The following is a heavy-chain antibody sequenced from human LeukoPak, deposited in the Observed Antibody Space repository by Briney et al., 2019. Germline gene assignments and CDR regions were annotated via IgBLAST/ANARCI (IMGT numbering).Heavy chain of an antibody. D-gene: IGHD2-2*01. CDR1: VYTFTSYG. CDR3: ARAHPYPRRYFDY. J-gene: IGHJ4*02. CDR2: ISAYNGNT. Sequence: ASGKVSCKASVYTFTSYGISRVRQAPGQGLGWVGWISAYNGNTNYAQKLQGRVTMTTDTSTSTAYMELRSLRSDDTAVYYCARAHPYPRRYFDYWGQGTLVTVSS. V-gene: IGHV1-18*01.